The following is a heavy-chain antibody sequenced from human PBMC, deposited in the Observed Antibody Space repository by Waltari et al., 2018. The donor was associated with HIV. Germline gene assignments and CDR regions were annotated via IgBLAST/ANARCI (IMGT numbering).Heavy chain of an antibody. CDR2: IRYDGSNK. D-gene: IGHD2-21*02. V-gene: IGHV3-30*02. J-gene: IGHJ4*02. Sequence: SGFTFSSYGMPWVRQAPGKGLEWVAFIRYDGSNKEYGESVKGRFTIARDNSKNTLYLQMNSLTAEDTAVYYCAKDGDVGSLDYWGQGTLVTVSS. CDR3: AKDGDVGSLDY. CDR1: GFTFSSYG.